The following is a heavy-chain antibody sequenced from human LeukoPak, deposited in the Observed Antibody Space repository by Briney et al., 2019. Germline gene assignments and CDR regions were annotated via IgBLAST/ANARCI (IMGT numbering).Heavy chain of an antibody. D-gene: IGHD6-19*01. CDR2: INPNSGGT. CDR3: ARVGSGYSSGPFDY. CDR1: GYTFTGYY. V-gene: IGHV1-2*02. Sequence: GASVKVSCKASGYTFTGYYMHWVRQAPGQGLEWMGWINPNSGGTNYAQKFQGRVTMTRNTSISTAYMELSRLRSVDTAVYYCARVGSGYSSGPFDYWGQGTLVTVSS. J-gene: IGHJ4*02.